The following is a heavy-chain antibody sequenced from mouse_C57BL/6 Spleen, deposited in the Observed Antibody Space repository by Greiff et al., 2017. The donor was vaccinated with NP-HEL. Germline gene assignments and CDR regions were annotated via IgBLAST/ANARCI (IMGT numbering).Heavy chain of an antibody. CDR2: IDPSDSYT. CDR3: ARKAYYSKSWWYFDV. Sequence: QVQLQQSGAELVMPGASVKLSCKASGYTFTSYWMHWVKQRPGQGLEWIGEIDPSDSYTNYNQKFKGKSTLTVDKSSSTAYMQLSSLTSEDSAVYYCARKAYYSKSWWYFDVWGTGTTVTVSS. CDR1: GYTFTSYW. V-gene: IGHV1-69*01. J-gene: IGHJ1*03. D-gene: IGHD2-5*01.